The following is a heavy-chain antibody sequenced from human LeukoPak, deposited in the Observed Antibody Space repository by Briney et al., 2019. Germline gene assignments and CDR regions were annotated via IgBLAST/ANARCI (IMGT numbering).Heavy chain of an antibody. CDR2: ISSSSSYI. J-gene: IGHJ4*02. V-gene: IGHV3-21*01. CDR1: GFTFSSYS. Sequence: GGSLRLSCAASGFTFSSYSMNWVRQAPGKGPEWVSSISSSSSYIYYADSVKGRFTISRDKAKNSLYLQMNSLRAEDTAVYYCARDETYYDSSGYYRHFDYWGQGTLVTVSS. CDR3: ARDETYYDSSGYYRHFDY. D-gene: IGHD3-22*01.